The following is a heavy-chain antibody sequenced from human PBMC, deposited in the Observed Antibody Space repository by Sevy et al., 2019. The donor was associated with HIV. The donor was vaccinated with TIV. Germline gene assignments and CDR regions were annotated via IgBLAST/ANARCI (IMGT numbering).Heavy chain of an antibody. D-gene: IGHD2-2*01. CDR1: GFTFSSYA. V-gene: IGHV3-64D*06. CDR3: VKDGRYCSSTSCPYYYYGMDV. CDR2: ISSNGGST. Sequence: GGSLRLSCSASGFTFSSYAMHWVRQAPGKGLEYVSAISSNGGSTYYADSVKGRFTISRDNSKNTLYLQMGSLRAEDTAVYYCVKDGRYCSSTSCPYYYYGMDVWGQGTTVTVSS. J-gene: IGHJ6*02.